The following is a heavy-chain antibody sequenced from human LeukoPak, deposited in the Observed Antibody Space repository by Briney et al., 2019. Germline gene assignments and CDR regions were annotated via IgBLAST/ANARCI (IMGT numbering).Heavy chain of an antibody. V-gene: IGHV4-59*01. Sequence: PSETLSLTCTVSGCSISSYYWSWIRQPPGKGLEWIGYICYSGSTNYNPSLKSRVTISVDTSKNQFSLKLSSVTAADTAVYYCASATPWDSSSWSYYYFDYWGQGTLVTASS. J-gene: IGHJ4*02. D-gene: IGHD6-13*01. CDR1: GCSISSYY. CDR2: ICYSGST. CDR3: ASATPWDSSSWSYYYFDY.